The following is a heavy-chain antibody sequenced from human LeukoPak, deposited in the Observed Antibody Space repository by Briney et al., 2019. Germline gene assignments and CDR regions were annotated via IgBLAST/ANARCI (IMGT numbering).Heavy chain of an antibody. Sequence: PSETLSLTCTVSGGSISSSSHYWGWIRQPPGRGLEWIGSIYYSGSTYYNPSIKSRVTISVDTSKNQFSLKLSSVSAADTAVYHCARHIVVVSTPADWFDPWGQGTLVTVSS. CDR3: ARHIVVVSTPADWFDP. CDR1: GGSISSSSHY. V-gene: IGHV4-39*01. J-gene: IGHJ5*02. CDR2: IYYSGST. D-gene: IGHD2-21*01.